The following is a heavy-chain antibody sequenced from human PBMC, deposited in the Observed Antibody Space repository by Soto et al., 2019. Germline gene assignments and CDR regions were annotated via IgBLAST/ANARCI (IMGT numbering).Heavy chain of an antibody. CDR3: AKDTRPGVYYSYYGMDV. V-gene: IGHV3-30*18. CDR1: GINYG. D-gene: IGHD3-10*01. Sequence: GGSLRLSCVGSGINYGMHWVRRAPGKGLEWVAVISFDGGNKYHADPVKGRFTISRDNSKNTLYLQMNTLRPEDTAVYYCAKDTRPGVYYSYYGMDVWGQGTTVTVSS. CDR2: ISFDGGNK. J-gene: IGHJ6*02.